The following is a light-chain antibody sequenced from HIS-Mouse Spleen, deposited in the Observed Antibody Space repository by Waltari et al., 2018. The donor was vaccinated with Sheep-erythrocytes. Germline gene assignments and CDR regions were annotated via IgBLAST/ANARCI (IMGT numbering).Light chain of an antibody. CDR2: AAS. J-gene: IGKJ4*01. Sequence: DIQSTQSPSLLSASVGDRVTITCRASQGISSYLDWHQQKPGTAPKLLTYAASTLQSGVPSTFSDSGSRTELTLPISSLQAEDCATYFCQQRKRYPALTVGGGTKVEIK. V-gene: IGKV1-9*01. CDR1: QGISSY. CDR3: QQRKRYPALT.